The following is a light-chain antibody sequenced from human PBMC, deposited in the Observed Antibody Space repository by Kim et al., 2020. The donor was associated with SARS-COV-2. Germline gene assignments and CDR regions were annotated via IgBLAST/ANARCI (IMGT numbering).Light chain of an antibody. Sequence: EIVMTQSPATLSVSPGERVTLSCRASQSVTTDLAWYQQKPGQAPRVLIYGASTRATGIPARFSGSGSGTDFALTISSLQSEDFAVYYCQQYKNWPLTFGGGTKLEIK. CDR2: GAS. V-gene: IGKV3-15*01. CDR3: QQYKNWPLT. CDR1: QSVTTD. J-gene: IGKJ4*01.